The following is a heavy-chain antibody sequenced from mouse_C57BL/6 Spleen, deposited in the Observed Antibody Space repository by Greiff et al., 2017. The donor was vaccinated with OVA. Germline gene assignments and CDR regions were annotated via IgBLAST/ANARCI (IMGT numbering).Heavy chain of an antibody. Sequence: QVQLQQPGAELVRPGTSVKLSCKASGYTFTSYWMHWVKQRPGQGLEWIGVIDPSDSYTNYNQKFKGKATLTVDTYSSTAYMHLSSLTSEDSAIYYCARREDYYSPWFAYWGQGTLVTVSA. CDR2: IDPSDSYT. D-gene: IGHD1-1*01. V-gene: IGHV1-59*01. CDR1: GYTFTSYW. J-gene: IGHJ3*01. CDR3: ARREDYYSPWFAY.